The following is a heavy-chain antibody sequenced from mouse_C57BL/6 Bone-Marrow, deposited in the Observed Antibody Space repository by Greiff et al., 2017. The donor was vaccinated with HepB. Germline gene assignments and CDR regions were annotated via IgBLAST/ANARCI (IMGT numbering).Heavy chain of an antibody. V-gene: IGHV1-63*01. CDR3: ARSDYDAGFAY. J-gene: IGHJ3*01. CDR1: GYTFTNYW. Sequence: QVQLQQSGAELVRPGTSVKMSCKASGYTFTNYWIGWAKQRPGHGLEWIGDIYPGGGYTNYNEKFKGKATLTADKSSSTAYMQFSSLTSEDSAIYYCARSDYDAGFAYWGQGNLVNVSA. CDR2: IYPGGGYT. D-gene: IGHD2-3*01.